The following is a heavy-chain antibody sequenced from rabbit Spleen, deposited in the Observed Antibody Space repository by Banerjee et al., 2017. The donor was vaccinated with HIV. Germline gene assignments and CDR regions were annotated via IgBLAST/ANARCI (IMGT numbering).Heavy chain of an antibody. V-gene: IGHV1S47*01. CDR3: VRDLAGVIGWNFYL. CDR1: GFSFDDRDV. CDR2: IDPVFGST. Sequence: QEQLVESGGGLVQPTGSLTLTCKASGFSFDDRDVMCWVRQAPGKGLEWIGYIDPVFGSTYYATWVNGRFTISSHNAQNTLYLQLNSLTAADTATYFCVRDLAGVIGWNFYLWGPGTLVTVS. J-gene: IGHJ4*01. D-gene: IGHD4-1*01.